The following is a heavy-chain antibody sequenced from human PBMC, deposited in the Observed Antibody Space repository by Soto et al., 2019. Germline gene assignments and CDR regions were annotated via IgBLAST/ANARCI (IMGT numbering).Heavy chain of an antibody. Sequence: GASVKVSCKASGYAFTSYYMHWVRQAPGQGLEWMGIINPSGGSTSYAQKFQGRVTISVDTSKNQFSLILSSVTSADTAVYYCARDQLSSGLYVWFDPWGQGTLVTVSS. D-gene: IGHD6-25*01. CDR1: GYAFTSYY. CDR2: INPSGGST. J-gene: IGHJ5*02. V-gene: IGHV1-46*01. CDR3: ARDQLSSGLYVWFDP.